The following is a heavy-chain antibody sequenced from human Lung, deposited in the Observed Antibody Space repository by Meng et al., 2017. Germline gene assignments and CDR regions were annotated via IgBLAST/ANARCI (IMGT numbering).Heavy chain of an antibody. CDR3: ARGPTTMAHDFDY. J-gene: IGHJ4*02. CDR1: GGSISDYY. Sequence: QVHPQQVGAGLLKPPAILSLTCGVSGGSISDYYWSWIRQPPGKGLEWIGEINHSGSTNYNPSLENRATISVDTSQNNLSLKLSSVTAADSAVYYCARGPTTMAHDFDYWGQGTLVTVSS. V-gene: IGHV4-34*01. CDR2: INHSGST. D-gene: IGHD4-11*01.